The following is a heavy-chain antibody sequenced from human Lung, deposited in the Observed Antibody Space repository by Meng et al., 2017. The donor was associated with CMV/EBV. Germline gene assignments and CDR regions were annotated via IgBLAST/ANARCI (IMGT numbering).Heavy chain of an antibody. CDR1: GFAFPVYW. V-gene: IGHV3-7*01. J-gene: IGHJ5*02. CDR3: ARDIRP. Sequence: GGSLRLSCAASGFAFPVYWMSWVRQAPGKGLEWVASTDLHGSGKYYVDSVKGWFTISRDNAKNALYLQMNSLRVEDTAVYYCARDIRPGGQGTLVTVSS. CDR2: TDLHGSGK.